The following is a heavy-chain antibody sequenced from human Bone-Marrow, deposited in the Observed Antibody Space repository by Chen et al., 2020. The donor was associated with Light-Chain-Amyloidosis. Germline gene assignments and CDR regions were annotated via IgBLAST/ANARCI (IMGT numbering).Heavy chain of an antibody. CDR1: GFTFSSYA. CDR2: IRTKNSGYTT. CDR3: VASHVIVGALES. Sequence: EVQLVESGGGLVQAGGSLRLSCAASGFTFSSYAMSWVRQAPGKGLEWLGRIRTKNSGYTTSYAAPVEGRFTVSRDDSKTTAYLQMDSLKIEDTALYYCVASHVIVGALESWGQGTLVIVSP. J-gene: IGHJ4*02. D-gene: IGHD2-21*01. V-gene: IGHV3-73*01.